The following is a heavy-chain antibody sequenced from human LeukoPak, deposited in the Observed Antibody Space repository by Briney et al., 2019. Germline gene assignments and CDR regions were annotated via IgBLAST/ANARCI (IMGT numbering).Heavy chain of an antibody. D-gene: IGHD3-16*01. CDR2: IYYSGST. CDR3: ARWGSATWYYYGMDV. CDR1: GGSISSYY. J-gene: IGHJ6*02. V-gene: IGHV4-59*12. Sequence: SETLSLTCTVSGGSISSYYWSWIRQPPGKGLEWIGYIYYSGSTNYNPSLKSRVIISVDKSKNQFSLKLSSVTAADTAVYYCARWGSATWYYYGMDVWGQGTTVTVSS.